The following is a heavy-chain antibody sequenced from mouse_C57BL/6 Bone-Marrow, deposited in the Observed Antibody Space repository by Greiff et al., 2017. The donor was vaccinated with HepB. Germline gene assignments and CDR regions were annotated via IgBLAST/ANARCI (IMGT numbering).Heavy chain of an antibody. D-gene: IGHD2-4*01. CDR2: ISNGGGST. Sequence: EVKLVESGGGLVQPGGSLKLSCAASGFTFSDYYMYWVRQTPEKRLEWVAYISNGGGSTYYPDTVKGRFTISRDNAKNTLYLQMSRLKSEDTAMYYCARQTRRGLRAWFAYWGQGTLVTVSA. CDR3: ARQTRRGLRAWFAY. V-gene: IGHV5-12*01. CDR1: GFTFSDYY. J-gene: IGHJ3*01.